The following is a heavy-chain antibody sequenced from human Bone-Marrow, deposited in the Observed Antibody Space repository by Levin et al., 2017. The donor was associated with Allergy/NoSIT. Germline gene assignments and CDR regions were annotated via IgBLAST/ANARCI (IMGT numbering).Heavy chain of an antibody. V-gene: IGHV1-2*02. CDR2: INPNSGGT. Sequence: ASVKVSCKASGYTFTGYYMHWVRQAPGQGLEWMGWINPNSGGTNYAQKFQGRVTMTRDTSISTAYMELSRLRSDDTAVYYCARDQGPVGIRFGELLVEGLGGYMDVWGKGTTVTVSS. CDR3: ARDQGPVGIRFGELLVEGLGGYMDV. J-gene: IGHJ6*03. D-gene: IGHD3-10*01. CDR1: GYTFTGYY.